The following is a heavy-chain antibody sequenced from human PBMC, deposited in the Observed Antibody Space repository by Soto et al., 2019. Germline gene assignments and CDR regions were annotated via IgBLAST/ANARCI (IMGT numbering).Heavy chain of an antibody. D-gene: IGHD3-22*01. V-gene: IGHV3-23*01. CDR1: GFTFSSYA. CDR3: AKGGGSKDYYDTSGYYLYYYDAMDV. CDR2: LSGSGVST. Sequence: EVQLLESGGGLVQPGGSLRLSCAASGFTFSSYAMTWVRQAPGKGLEWVSALSGSGVSTYYADSVKGRFTISRDNSKNTRYLEMISLRAEDTAVYYCAKGGGSKDYYDTSGYYLYYYDAMDVWGQGTTVTVSS. J-gene: IGHJ6*02.